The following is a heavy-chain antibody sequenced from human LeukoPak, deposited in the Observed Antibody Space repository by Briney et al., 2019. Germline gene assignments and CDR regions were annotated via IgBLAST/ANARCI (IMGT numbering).Heavy chain of an antibody. V-gene: IGHV1-58*02. CDR1: GFTFTSSA. CDR2: IVVGSGNT. D-gene: IGHD6-13*01. Sequence: SVKVSCKASGFTFTSSAMQWVRQARGQRLEWIGWIVVGSGNTNYAQKFQERVTITRDMSTSTAYMELSSLRSEDTAVYYCAAYGGDSSSFRAAFDIWGQGTMVTVSS. J-gene: IGHJ3*02. CDR3: AAYGGDSSSFRAAFDI.